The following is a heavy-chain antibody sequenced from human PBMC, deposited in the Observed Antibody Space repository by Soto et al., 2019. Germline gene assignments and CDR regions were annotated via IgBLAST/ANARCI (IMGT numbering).Heavy chain of an antibody. D-gene: IGHD2-2*01. CDR1: GFTFSSYS. CDR3: ARAVVPAAISDNWFDP. CDR2: ISSSSSTI. Sequence: PGGSLRLSCAASGFTFSSYSMNWVRQAPGKGLEWVSYISSSSSTIYYADSVKGRFTISRDNAKNSLYLQMNSLRAEDTAVYYCARAVVPAAISDNWFDPWGQGTLVPGSS. V-gene: IGHV3-48*01. J-gene: IGHJ5*02.